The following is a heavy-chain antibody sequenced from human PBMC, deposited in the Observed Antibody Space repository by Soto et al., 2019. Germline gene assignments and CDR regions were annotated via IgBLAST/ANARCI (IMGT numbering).Heavy chain of an antibody. V-gene: IGHV1-8*01. CDR2: MNPNSGNT. J-gene: IGHJ5*02. CDR1: GYTFTSYD. Sequence: ASVKVSCKASGYTFTSYDINWVRQATGQGLEWMGWMNPNSGNTGYAQKFQGRVTMTRNTSISTAYMELSSLRSEDTAVYYCARAPEGWFWFDPWGQGTLVTVS. D-gene: IGHD2-15*01. CDR3: ARAPEGWFWFDP.